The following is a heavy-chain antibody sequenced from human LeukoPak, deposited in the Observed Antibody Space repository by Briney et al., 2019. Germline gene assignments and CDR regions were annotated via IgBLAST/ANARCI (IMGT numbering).Heavy chain of an antibody. CDR2: IYYSGST. Sequence: PSETLSLTCTVSGGSISSYYWGWIRQPPGKGLEWTGYIYYSGSTNYNPSLKSRVTISVDTSKNQFPLKLSSVTAADTAIYYCARAVSGRFDYWGQGTLVTVSS. V-gene: IGHV4-59*08. CDR1: GGSISSYY. J-gene: IGHJ4*02. D-gene: IGHD6-19*01. CDR3: ARAVSGRFDY.